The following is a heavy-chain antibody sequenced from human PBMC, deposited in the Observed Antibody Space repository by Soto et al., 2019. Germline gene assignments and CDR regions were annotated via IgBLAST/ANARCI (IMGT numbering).Heavy chain of an antibody. J-gene: IGHJ5*02. Sequence: ASVKVSCKASGYTFTNNDVSWVRQATGQGLEWMGWMNPGSGDTGYAQKFQGRVTMTRDISIATAYMELNSLTSEDTAIYYCARMESFGSLNWFDPWGRGTLVTVSS. V-gene: IGHV1-8*02. CDR1: GYTFTNND. CDR3: ARMESFGSLNWFDP. CDR2: MNPGSGDT. D-gene: IGHD5-18*01.